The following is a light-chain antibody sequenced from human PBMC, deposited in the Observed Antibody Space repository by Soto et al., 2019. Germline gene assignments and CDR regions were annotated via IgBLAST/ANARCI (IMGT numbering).Light chain of an antibody. CDR3: QQYYSTPWT. CDR2: WAS. J-gene: IGKJ1*01. CDR1: QRVLYSSTIKNY. V-gene: IGKV4-1*01. Sequence: DIVMTQSPDSLAVSLGERATINCKSSQRVLYSSTIKNYLAWYQQKPGQPPKLLIYWASTRESGVPDRFSGSGSGTDFTLTISSLQAEDVAVYYCQQYYSTPWTFGQGTKVEIK.